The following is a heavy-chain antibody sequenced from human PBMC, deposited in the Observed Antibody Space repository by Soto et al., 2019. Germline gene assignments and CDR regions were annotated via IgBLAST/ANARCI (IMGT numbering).Heavy chain of an antibody. V-gene: IGHV3-7*01. Sequence: QSGGSLRLSXTASGFTFSDPWMTWVRQAPGKGLEWVARIKPDESEKKYADSVKGRFSISRDNAKNSMYLQMDSLRGEDTAVYYCVRGGSNYASWGQGTLVTVS. J-gene: IGHJ5*02. D-gene: IGHD4-4*01. CDR1: GFTFSDPW. CDR2: IKPDESEK. CDR3: VRGGSNYAS.